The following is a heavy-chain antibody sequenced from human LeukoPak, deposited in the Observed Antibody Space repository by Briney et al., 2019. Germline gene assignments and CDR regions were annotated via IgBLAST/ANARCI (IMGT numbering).Heavy chain of an antibody. Sequence: GGSLRLSCAASGFTFSSYWMSWVRQAPGKGLEWVANIKQDGSEKYYVDSVKGRFTISRDNAKNSLYLQMNSLRAEDTAVYYCARGSGCSGGSCYFGKYYFDYWGQGTLVTVSS. D-gene: IGHD2-15*01. CDR1: GFTFSSYW. J-gene: IGHJ4*02. CDR3: ARGSGCSGGSCYFGKYYFDY. CDR2: IKQDGSEK. V-gene: IGHV3-7*03.